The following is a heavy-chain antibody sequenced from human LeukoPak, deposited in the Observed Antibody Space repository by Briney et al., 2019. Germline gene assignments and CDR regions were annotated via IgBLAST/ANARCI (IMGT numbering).Heavy chain of an antibody. D-gene: IGHD3-22*01. CDR2: IYHSGST. CDR1: GYSISSGYY. V-gene: IGHV4-38-2*01. J-gene: IGHJ4*02. Sequence: SETLSLTCAVPGYSISSGYYWGWIRQPPGKGLEWIGSIYHSGSTYYNPSLKSRVTISVDTSKNQFSLKLSSVTAADTAVYYCATAALYDSSGYYYGNFDYWGQGTLVTVSS. CDR3: ATAALYDSSGYYYGNFDY.